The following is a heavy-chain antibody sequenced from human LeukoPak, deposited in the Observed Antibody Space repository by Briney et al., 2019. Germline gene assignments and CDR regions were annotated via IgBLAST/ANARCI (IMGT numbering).Heavy chain of an antibody. J-gene: IGHJ4*02. Sequence: GASVKVSCKASGYTFTGYYIHWVRQAPGQGLEWMGWINPNSGGTNYAQKFQGRVTMTRDTSISTVYMELSRLTSDDTAVYYCARDSGELVVVVGAPDYWGQGTRVTVSS. CDR2: INPNSGGT. CDR3: ARDSGELVVVVGAPDY. D-gene: IGHD2-15*01. CDR1: GYTFTGYY. V-gene: IGHV1-2*02.